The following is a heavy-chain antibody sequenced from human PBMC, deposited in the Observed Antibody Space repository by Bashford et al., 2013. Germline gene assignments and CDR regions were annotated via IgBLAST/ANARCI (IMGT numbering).Heavy chain of an antibody. CDR3: ARVGDGHYYYYGMDV. V-gene: IGHV4-59*01. J-gene: IGHJ6*02. D-gene: IGHD2-21*01. CDR2: IYYSGST. CDR1: GGSISSYY. Sequence: SETLSLTCTVSGGSISSYYWSWIRQPPGKGLEWIGYIYYSGSTNYNPSLKSRVTISVDTSKNQFSLKLSSVTAADTAVYYCARVGDGHYYYYGMDVWGQGTTVTVSS.